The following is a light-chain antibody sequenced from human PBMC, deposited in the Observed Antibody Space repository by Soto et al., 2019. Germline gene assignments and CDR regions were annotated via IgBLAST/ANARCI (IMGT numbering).Light chain of an antibody. J-gene: IGKJ1*01. V-gene: IGKV1-9*01. CDR1: QGINNY. CDR3: QQLNNYPRT. Sequence: DIQLTQSPSFLSASVGDRVTITCRASQGINNYLAWYQQKPGKAPKLLIYTASTLQSGVPSRFSGSGSGTEFTLTIRSLQPEDFATYYCQQLNNYPRTFGQGTKVEI. CDR2: TAS.